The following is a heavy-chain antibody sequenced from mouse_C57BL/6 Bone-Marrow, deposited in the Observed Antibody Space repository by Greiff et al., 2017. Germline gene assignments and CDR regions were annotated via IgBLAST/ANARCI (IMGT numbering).Heavy chain of an antibody. CDR3: VGGSDCYSRGDDARDY. D-gene: IGHD1-1*01. V-gene: IGHV10-3*01. Sequence: EVQLVESGGGLVQPKGSLKLSCAASGFTFNTYAMHWVRQAPGKGLEWVARIRSKGSNCATYYADSVKDRFTISRDDSQTMLYLQMNNLKTEDTAMYYDVGGSDCYSRGDDARDYWGRGTSATVSS. CDR1: GFTFNTYA. J-gene: IGHJ4*01. CDR2: IRSKGSNCAT.